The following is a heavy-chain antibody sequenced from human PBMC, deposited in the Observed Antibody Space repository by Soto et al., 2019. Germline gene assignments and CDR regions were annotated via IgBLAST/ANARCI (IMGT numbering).Heavy chain of an antibody. D-gene: IGHD5-12*01. J-gene: IGHJ5*02. V-gene: IGHV4-59*01. CDR2: IYYSGST. CDR3: ARDNRVATAYNWFDP. CDR1: GGSISSYY. Sequence: PSETMSLTSTVSGGSISSYYWGWTRQPPGKGLEWIGYIYYSGSTNYNPSLKSRVTISVDTSKNQFSLKLSSVTAADTAVYYCARDNRVATAYNWFDPWGQGTLVTVSS.